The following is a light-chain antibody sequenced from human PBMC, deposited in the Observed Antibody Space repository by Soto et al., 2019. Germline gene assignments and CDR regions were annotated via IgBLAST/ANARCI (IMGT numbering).Light chain of an antibody. V-gene: IGKV1-39*01. CDR3: QQSYSTLGT. J-gene: IGKJ1*01. Sequence: DIQMTQSPSSLSASVGDRVTITCRASQSISSYLNWYQQKPGKAPKLLIYAASSLQSGVPSWFSGSGSGTDFTLTISSLQPEDFATYYCQQSYSTLGTFGQGTKVEIK. CDR1: QSISSY. CDR2: AAS.